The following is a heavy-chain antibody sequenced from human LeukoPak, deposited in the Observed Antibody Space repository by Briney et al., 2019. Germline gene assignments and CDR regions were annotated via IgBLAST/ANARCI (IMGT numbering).Heavy chain of an antibody. Sequence: SETLSLTCAVYGGSFSGYYWSWIRQPPGKGLEWIGEINHSGSTNYNPSLKSRVTISVDTSKNQFSLKLSSVTAADTAVYYCARGRKRREGGWFDPWGQGTLVTVSS. J-gene: IGHJ5*02. V-gene: IGHV4-34*01. CDR3: ARGRKRREGGWFDP. D-gene: IGHD1-14*01. CDR1: GGSFSGYY. CDR2: INHSGST.